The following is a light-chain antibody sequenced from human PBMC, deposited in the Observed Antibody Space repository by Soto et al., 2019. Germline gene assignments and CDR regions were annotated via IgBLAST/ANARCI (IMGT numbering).Light chain of an antibody. CDR1: PSVSSN. CDR2: GAS. J-gene: IGKJ4*01. Sequence: EIVMTQSPGPISVSPGERATLSCRASPSVSSNLACYQQKPGQAPRLLIYGASTRATGIPARFSGSGSGTEFILTISSLQSEYFAVYYCQQYHKWPLTFGGGTKVEIK. CDR3: QQYHKWPLT. V-gene: IGKV3-15*01.